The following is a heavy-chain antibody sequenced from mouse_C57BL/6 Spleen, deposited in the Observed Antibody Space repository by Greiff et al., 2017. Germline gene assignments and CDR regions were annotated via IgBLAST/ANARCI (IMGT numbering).Heavy chain of an antibody. CDR3: ARHGTGYDEGYYAMDY. V-gene: IGHV1-62-2*01. Sequence: VQGVESGAELVKPGASVKLSCKASGYTFTEYTIHWVKQRSGQGLEWIGWFYPGSGSIKYNEKFKDKATLTADKSSSTVYMELSRLTSEDSAVYFCARHGTGYDEGYYAMDYWGQGTSVTVSS. CDR2: FYPGSGSI. CDR1: GYTFTEYT. D-gene: IGHD2-2*01. J-gene: IGHJ4*01.